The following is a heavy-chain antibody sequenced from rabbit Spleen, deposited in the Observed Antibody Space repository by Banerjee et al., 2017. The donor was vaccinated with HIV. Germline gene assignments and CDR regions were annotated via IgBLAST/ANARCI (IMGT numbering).Heavy chain of an antibody. D-gene: IGHD1-1*01. CDR2: IWTGDGRT. Sequence: QSLEESGGDLVKPGASLTLTCTASGVSFSSSYYMCWVRQAPGKGLEWVGCIWTGDGRTWYASWVNGRFTISLDNAQNTVFLQMTSLTAADTAAYFCAKESAYYLTRLDLWGPGTLVTVS. V-gene: IGHV1S40*01. CDR1: GVSFSSSYY. CDR3: AKESAYYLTRLDL. J-gene: IGHJ3*01.